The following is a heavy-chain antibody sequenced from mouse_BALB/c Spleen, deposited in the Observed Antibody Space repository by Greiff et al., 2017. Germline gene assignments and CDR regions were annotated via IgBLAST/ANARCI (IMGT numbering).Heavy chain of an antibody. CDR2: ISSGSSTI. CDR1: GFTFSSFG. J-gene: IGHJ1*01. V-gene: IGHV5-17*02. CDR3: ARSVLGYFDG. Sequence: EVQLVESGGGLVQPGGSRKISCAASGFTFSSFGMHWVRQAPEKGLEWVAYISSGSSTIYYADTVKGRFTISRDNPKNTLFLQMTSLRSEDTAMDYCARSVLGYFDGWGAGTTVTVSS.